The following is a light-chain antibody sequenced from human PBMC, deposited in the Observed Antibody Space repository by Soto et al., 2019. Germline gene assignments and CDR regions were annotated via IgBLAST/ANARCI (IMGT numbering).Light chain of an antibody. CDR2: TAS. CDR1: QSIGRN. CDR3: QQYDNWPPLT. J-gene: IGKJ4*01. Sequence: EIVMTQSPANLSVSPGERATLSCRASQSIGRNLAWYQQKPGQAPRLLLNTASTRATGIPARFSGSGSGTEFTLTISSLQSEDFATYYCQQYDNWPPLTFGGGTKVEIK. V-gene: IGKV3-15*01.